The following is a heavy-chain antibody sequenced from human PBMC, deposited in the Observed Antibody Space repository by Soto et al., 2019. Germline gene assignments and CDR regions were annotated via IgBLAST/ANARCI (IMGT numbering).Heavy chain of an antibody. CDR2: IDPGNGKT. J-gene: IGHJ6*02. D-gene: IGHD1-26*01. CDR1: GGTFSSYA. CDR3: ARLEGAPGFHALDL. Sequence: SVKVSCKASGGTFSSYASSWGRQAPGQGLEWMGGIDPGNGKTQYSQKFQDRVTITTDTSANSAYMELNSLRSEDTAVYYCARLEGAPGFHALDLWGQGTSVTVSS. V-gene: IGHV1-69*10.